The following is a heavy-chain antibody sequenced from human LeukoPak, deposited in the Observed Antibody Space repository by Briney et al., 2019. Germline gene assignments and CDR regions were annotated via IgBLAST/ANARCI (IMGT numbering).Heavy chain of an antibody. CDR3: ARDIPSRGYDSSVDAFDI. D-gene: IGHD3-22*01. V-gene: IGHV3-21*01. J-gene: IGHJ3*02. Sequence: GGSLRLSCAASGFTFSSYSMNWVRQAPGKGLEWVSSISSSSSYIYYADSVKGRFTISRDNAKNSLYLQMNSLRAEDTAVYYCARDIPSRGYDSSVDAFDIWGQGTMVTVSS. CDR2: ISSSSSYI. CDR1: GFTFSSYS.